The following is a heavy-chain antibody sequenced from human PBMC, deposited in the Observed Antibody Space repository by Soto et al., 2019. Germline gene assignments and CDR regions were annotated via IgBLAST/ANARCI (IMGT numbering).Heavy chain of an antibody. D-gene: IGHD2-15*01. J-gene: IGHJ4*02. CDR3: ARVGCSGGGCYPDY. V-gene: IGHV3-74*01. CDR2: INSDGSYT. Sequence: GSLRLSCAASGFTFSSYWMHWVRQAPGKGLVWVSRINSDGSYTNYADSVKGRFTISRDNAKNTLYLQMNSLRAEDTAVYYCARVGCSGGGCYPDYWGQGTLVTVSS. CDR1: GFTFSSYW.